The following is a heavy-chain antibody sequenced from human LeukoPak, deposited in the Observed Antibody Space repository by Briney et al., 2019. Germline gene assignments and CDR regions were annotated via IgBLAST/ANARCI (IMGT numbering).Heavy chain of an antibody. Sequence: PSETLSLTCSVSGGSMNGYYWSWIRQPPGKGLEWIGYIYYNGNPDYTPSLKSRVTISLDTSNKQFSLKLSSVTAADTAVYYCARGERLFPFDCWGQGTLVTVSS. D-gene: IGHD3-3*01. J-gene: IGHJ4*02. V-gene: IGHV4-59*01. CDR2: IYYNGNP. CDR1: GGSMNGYY. CDR3: ARGERLFPFDC.